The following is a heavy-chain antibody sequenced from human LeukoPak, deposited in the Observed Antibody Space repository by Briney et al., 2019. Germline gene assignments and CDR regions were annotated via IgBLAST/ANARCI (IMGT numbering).Heavy chain of an antibody. CDR1: GGSISSYY. V-gene: IGHV4-4*07. CDR3: ARGGLGGTSSGYYIDYYYMDV. Sequence: SETLSLTCTVSGGSISSYYWSWIRQPAGKGLEWIGRIYTSGSTNYNPSLKSRVTMSVDTSKNQFSLKLSSVTAADTAVYYCARGGLGGTSSGYYIDYYYMDVWGKGTTVTISS. D-gene: IGHD3-22*01. CDR2: IYTSGST. J-gene: IGHJ6*03.